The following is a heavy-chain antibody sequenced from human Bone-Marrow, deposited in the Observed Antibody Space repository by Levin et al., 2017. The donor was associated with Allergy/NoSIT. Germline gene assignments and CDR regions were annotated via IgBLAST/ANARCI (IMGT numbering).Heavy chain of an antibody. CDR2: IRSKAYGGTT. D-gene: IGHD3-10*01. CDR1: GFTFGDYA. J-gene: IGHJ4*02. Sequence: GGSLRLSCTASGFTFGDYAMSWFRQAPGKGLEWVGFIRSKAYGGTTEYAASVKGRFTISRDDSKSIAYLQMNSLKTEDTAVYYCTRDLGAVLWFGPKYYFDYWGQGTLVTVSS. V-gene: IGHV3-49*03. CDR3: TRDLGAVLWFGPKYYFDY.